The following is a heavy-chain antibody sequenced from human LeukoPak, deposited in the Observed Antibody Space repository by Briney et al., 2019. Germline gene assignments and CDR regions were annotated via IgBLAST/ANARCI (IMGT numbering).Heavy chain of an antibody. V-gene: IGHV3-48*03. Sequence: PGGSLRLSCAASGFTFSSYEMNWVRQAPGKGLEWVSYISSSGSTIYYADSVKGRFTISRDNAKNSLYLQMNSLRAEDTAVYYCARGSSSWYGLDYYYYMDVWGKGTTVTISS. D-gene: IGHD6-13*01. CDR2: ISSSGSTI. CDR3: ARGSSSWYGLDYYYYMDV. J-gene: IGHJ6*03. CDR1: GFTFSSYE.